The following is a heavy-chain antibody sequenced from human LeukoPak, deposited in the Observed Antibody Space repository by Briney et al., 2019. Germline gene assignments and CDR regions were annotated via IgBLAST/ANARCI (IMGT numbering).Heavy chain of an antibody. CDR2: IRSKANSYAT. J-gene: IGHJ4*02. Sequence: GGSLRLSCAASGFTFSSYGMHWVRQASGKGLEWVGRIRSKANSYATAYAASVKGRFTISRDDSKNTAYLQMNSLKTEDTAVYYCTRLSSSSGYVDWGQGTLVTVSS. V-gene: IGHV3-73*01. CDR3: TRLSSSSGYVD. D-gene: IGHD3-22*01. CDR1: GFTFSSYG.